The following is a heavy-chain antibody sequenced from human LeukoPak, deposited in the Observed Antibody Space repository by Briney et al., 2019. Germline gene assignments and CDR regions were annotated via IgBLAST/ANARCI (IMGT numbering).Heavy chain of an antibody. CDR1: GGSINNYW. J-gene: IGHJ4*02. CDR2: IYYSGST. Sequence: SETLSLTCSVSGGSINNYWWSWIRQPPGKGLEWIGYIYYSGSTYYNPSLKSRVTISVDTSKNQFSLKLSSVTAADTAVYYCARGKPAAIDYWGQGTLVTVSS. D-gene: IGHD2-2*01. CDR3: ARGKPAAIDY. V-gene: IGHV4-59*12.